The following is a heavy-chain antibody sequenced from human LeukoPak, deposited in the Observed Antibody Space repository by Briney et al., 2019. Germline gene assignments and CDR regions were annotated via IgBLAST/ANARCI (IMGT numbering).Heavy chain of an antibody. Sequence: SETLSLTCTVSGYSISSGYYWGWIRQPPGKGLEWIGSIYHSGSTYYNPSLKSRVTISVDTSKNQFSLKLSSVTAADTAVYYCASIAAAGSYYMDVWGKGTTVTVSS. D-gene: IGHD6-13*01. J-gene: IGHJ6*03. V-gene: IGHV4-38-2*02. CDR1: GYSISSGYY. CDR2: IYHSGST. CDR3: ASIAAAGSYYMDV.